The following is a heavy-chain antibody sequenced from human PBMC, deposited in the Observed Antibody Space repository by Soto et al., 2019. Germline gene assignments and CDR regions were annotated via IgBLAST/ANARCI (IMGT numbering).Heavy chain of an antibody. J-gene: IGHJ4*02. Sequence: SETLSLTCAVYGGSFSGYYWSWIRQPPGKGLEWIGEINHSGSTNYNPSLKSRVTISVDTSKNQFSLKLSSVTAADTAVYYCAIEDIVAYYFDYWGQGTLVT. CDR2: INHSGST. CDR3: AIEDIVAYYFDY. CDR1: GGSFSGYY. D-gene: IGHD5-12*01. V-gene: IGHV4-34*01.